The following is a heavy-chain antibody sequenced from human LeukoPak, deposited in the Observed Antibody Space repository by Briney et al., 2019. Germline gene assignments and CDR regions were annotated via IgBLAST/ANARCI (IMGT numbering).Heavy chain of an antibody. V-gene: IGHV4-39*07. CDR3: ARDIVLMVYANGAFDI. CDR1: GGSISSSGYY. Sequence: SETLSLTCTVSGGSISSSGYYWGWIRQPPGKGLEWIGSIYYSGSTYYNPSLKSRVTISVDTSKNQFSLKLSSVTAADTAVYYCARDIVLMVYANGAFDIWGQGTMVTVSS. D-gene: IGHD2-8*01. CDR2: IYYSGST. J-gene: IGHJ3*02.